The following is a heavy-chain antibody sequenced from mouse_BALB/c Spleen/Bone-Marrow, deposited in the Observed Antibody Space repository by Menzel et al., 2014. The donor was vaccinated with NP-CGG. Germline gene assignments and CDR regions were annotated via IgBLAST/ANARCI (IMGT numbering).Heavy chain of an antibody. Sequence: EVQLVESGGGPVQPGGSLKLSCAASGFDFSRYWMTWVRQAPGKGLEWIGEINPDSSTINYTPSLKDKFIISRDNAKNXLYLQMSKVRSEDTALYYCARPGYYGYQDVWGAGTTVTVSS. V-gene: IGHV4-1*02. CDR2: INPDSSTI. D-gene: IGHD1-2*01. CDR1: GFDFSRYW. J-gene: IGHJ1*01. CDR3: ARPGYYGYQDV.